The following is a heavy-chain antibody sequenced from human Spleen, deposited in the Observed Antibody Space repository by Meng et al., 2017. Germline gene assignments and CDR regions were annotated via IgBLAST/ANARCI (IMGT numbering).Heavy chain of an antibody. Sequence: SETLSLTCAVYGGSFSGYYWSWIRQPPGKGLEWIGEINHSGSTNYNPSLKSRVTISVDTSKNQFSLKLSSVTAADTAVYYCARGIVVVPAAIGFDYWGQGTQVTVSS. V-gene: IGHV4-34*01. CDR1: GGSFSGYY. J-gene: IGHJ4*02. CDR2: INHSGST. D-gene: IGHD2-2*01. CDR3: ARGIVVVPAAIGFDY.